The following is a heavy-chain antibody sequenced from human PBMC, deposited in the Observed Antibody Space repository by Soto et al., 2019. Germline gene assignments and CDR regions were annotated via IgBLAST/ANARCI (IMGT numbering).Heavy chain of an antibody. D-gene: IGHD3-22*01. V-gene: IGHV3-7*01. Sequence: EVQLVESGGGLVQPGGSLRLSCAASGFSFSSYWMSWVRQAPGKGLEWVANIKEEGSEKYYVDSVKGRFTISRDNAKNSLYLQMNSLRAEDTAVYYCARGRSGYYYYSDYWGQGTLVTVSS. CDR2: IKEEGSEK. J-gene: IGHJ4*02. CDR3: ARGRSGYYYYSDY. CDR1: GFSFSSYW.